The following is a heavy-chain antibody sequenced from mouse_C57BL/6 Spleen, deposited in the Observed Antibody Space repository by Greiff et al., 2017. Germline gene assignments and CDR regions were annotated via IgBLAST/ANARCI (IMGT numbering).Heavy chain of an antibody. V-gene: IGHV1-61*01. Sequence: QVQLQQPGAELVRPGSSVKLSCKASGYTFTSYWMDWVKQRPGQGLEWIGNIYPSDSETHYNQKFKDKATLTVDKSSSTAYMQLSSLTSEDSAVYYCAREGQLYFDYWGQGTTLTVSS. D-gene: IGHD6-1*01. CDR1: GYTFTSYW. CDR3: AREGQLYFDY. J-gene: IGHJ2*01. CDR2: IYPSDSET.